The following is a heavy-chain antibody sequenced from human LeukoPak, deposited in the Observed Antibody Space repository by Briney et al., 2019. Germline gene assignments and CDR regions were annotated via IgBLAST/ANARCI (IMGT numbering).Heavy chain of an antibody. J-gene: IGHJ3*02. V-gene: IGHV1-18*01. CDR2: ISTYNGDT. Sequence: ASVKVSCKASGYTFTRYGVSWLRQAPGQGLEWMGWISTYNGDTKYAQKLQGRVTMTTDTSTSTVYMELRSLRSEDTAVYYCATDRSWTNAFDIWAKGTMVSVSS. CDR1: GYTFTRYG. D-gene: IGHD6-13*01. CDR3: ATDRSWTNAFDI.